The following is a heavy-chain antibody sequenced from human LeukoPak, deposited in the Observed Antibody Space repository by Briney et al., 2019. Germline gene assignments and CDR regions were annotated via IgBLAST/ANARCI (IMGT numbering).Heavy chain of an antibody. Sequence: ASVKVSCKASGYTFTSYGISWVRQAPGQGLEWMGWISAYNGNKKDAQKLQGRVTMTTDTSTSTAYMELRSLRSDDTAVYYCARTRRWELPGDAFDIWGQGTMVTVSS. CDR1: GYTFTSYG. CDR3: ARTRRWELPGDAFDI. D-gene: IGHD1-26*01. CDR2: ISAYNGNK. V-gene: IGHV1-18*01. J-gene: IGHJ3*02.